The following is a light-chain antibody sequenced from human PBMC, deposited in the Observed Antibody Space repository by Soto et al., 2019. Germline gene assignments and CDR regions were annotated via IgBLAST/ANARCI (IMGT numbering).Light chain of an antibody. CDR1: QSVGSA. J-gene: IGKJ2*01. Sequence: DIVLTQSPATLSLSPGERASLSCRASQSVGSALAWYQQKPGQAPRLLFYDASTRATAIPARFSGSGSGTDFTLTISSLEPEDFAVYYCQQRSNWPLYTFGQGTKLEIK. CDR3: QQRSNWPLYT. V-gene: IGKV3-11*01. CDR2: DAS.